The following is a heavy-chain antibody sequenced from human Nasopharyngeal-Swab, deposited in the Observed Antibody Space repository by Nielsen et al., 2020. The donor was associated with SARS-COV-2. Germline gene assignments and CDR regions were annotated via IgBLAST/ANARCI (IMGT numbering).Heavy chain of an antibody. V-gene: IGHV2-70*01. D-gene: IGHD1-1*01. CDR3: ARVPATGYYFDY. CDR2: IDWDDDK. Sequence: SGPTLVTPTQPLTLTFTFSGFSLSPSGMSVSWIRQPPGKALEWLALIDWDDDKYYSTSLKTSLTISKDTSKNQVVLTMTNMDPVDTATYYCARVPATGYYFDYWGQGTLVTVSS. CDR1: GFSLSPSGMS. J-gene: IGHJ4*02.